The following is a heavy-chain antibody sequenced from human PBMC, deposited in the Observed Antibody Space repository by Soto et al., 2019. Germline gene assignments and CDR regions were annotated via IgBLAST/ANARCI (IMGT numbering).Heavy chain of an antibody. Sequence: QVQLVQSGAEVRKPGSSVRVSCKASGGTFDAYTITWVRQAPGQGLEWMGGIIPLFGTANYAQKFQGRVTITADESTTTAHMELSSLGSEDTAVYFCARLGTNARAVWGQGTTVTISS. D-gene: IGHD2-2*01. CDR2: IIPLFGTA. CDR3: ARLGTNARAV. J-gene: IGHJ6*02. CDR1: GGTFDAYT. V-gene: IGHV1-69*01.